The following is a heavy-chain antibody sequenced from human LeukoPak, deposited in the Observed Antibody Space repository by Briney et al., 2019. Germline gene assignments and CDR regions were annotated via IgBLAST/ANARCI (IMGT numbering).Heavy chain of an antibody. Sequence: SETLSLTCTVSGGSISSSSYYWGWIRQPPGKGLEWIGSIYYSGSTYYNPSLKSRVTISVDTSKNQFSLKLSSVTAADTAVYYCARRGGNSVRARFDYWGQGTLVTVSS. D-gene: IGHD4-23*01. CDR3: ARRGGNSVRARFDY. CDR2: IYYSGST. J-gene: IGHJ4*02. V-gene: IGHV4-39*01. CDR1: GGSISSSSYY.